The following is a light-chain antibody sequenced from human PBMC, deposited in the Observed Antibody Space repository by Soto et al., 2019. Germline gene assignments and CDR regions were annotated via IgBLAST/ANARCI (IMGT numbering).Light chain of an antibody. CDR2: DVT. J-gene: IGLJ3*02. V-gene: IGLV2-14*01. Sequence: QSALTQPASVSGSPGQSIAISCTGSSSDIGAYNYVSWYQHHPGKAPKLIIYDVTSRPSGVSSRFSGAKSGNAASLIISGLRSEDEAEYFCAAWDDSLNGNWVFGGGTKVTVL. CDR3: AAWDDSLNGNWV. CDR1: SSDIGAYNY.